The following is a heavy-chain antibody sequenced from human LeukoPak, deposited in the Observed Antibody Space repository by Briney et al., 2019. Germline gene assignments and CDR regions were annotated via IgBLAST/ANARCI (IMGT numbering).Heavy chain of an antibody. Sequence: ASVKVSCKASGYTFTGYYMHWVRQAPGQGLEWMGRINPNSGGTNYAQKFQGRVTMTRDTSISTAYMGLSRLRSDDTAVYYCARTLTYYYDSSGYLLRAQNDYWGQGTLVTVSS. CDR3: ARTLTYYYDSSGYLLRAQNDY. V-gene: IGHV1-2*06. D-gene: IGHD3-22*01. J-gene: IGHJ4*02. CDR1: GYTFTGYY. CDR2: INPNSGGT.